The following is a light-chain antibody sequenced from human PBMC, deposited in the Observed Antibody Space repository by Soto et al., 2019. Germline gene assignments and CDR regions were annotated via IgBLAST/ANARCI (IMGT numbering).Light chain of an antibody. J-gene: IGLJ3*02. Sequence: QSVLTQPASVSGSPGQSITISCTGTSSDVGGYNYVSWYQHHPGKAPKLMIYGVSNRPSGASNRFSGSKSGNTASLTISGLQAEDEADYYCSSYTSSSTWVFGGGTKLTVL. V-gene: IGLV2-14*01. CDR2: GVS. CDR3: SSYTSSSTWV. CDR1: SSDVGGYNY.